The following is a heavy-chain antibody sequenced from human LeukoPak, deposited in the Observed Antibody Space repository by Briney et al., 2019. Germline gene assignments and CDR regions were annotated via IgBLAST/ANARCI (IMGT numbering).Heavy chain of an antibody. D-gene: IGHD3-22*01. Sequence: GGSLRLSCAASGFTFSRYWMHWVRQAPGKGLVWVSRINTDGSSTRYADSVKGRFTISRDNAKNTLYLQMNSLRAEDTAVYYCARDFTPIDSSGYYYGDNFDNWGQGTLVTVSS. J-gene: IGHJ4*02. CDR1: GFTFSRYW. CDR3: ARDFTPIDSSGYYYGDNFDN. V-gene: IGHV3-74*01. CDR2: INTDGSST.